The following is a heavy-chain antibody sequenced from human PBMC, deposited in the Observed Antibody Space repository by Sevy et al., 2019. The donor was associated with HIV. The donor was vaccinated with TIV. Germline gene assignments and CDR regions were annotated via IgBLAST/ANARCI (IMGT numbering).Heavy chain of an antibody. Sequence: GGSLRLSCAASGFTFSSYAMSWVRQAPGKGLEGVSAISDRGDTTYYADSVKGRFTISRDNSKNTLFLQMNSLRADDTALYYCAKDRASYSTYYFDYWGQGTLVTVSS. CDR1: GFTFSSYA. V-gene: IGHV3-23*01. D-gene: IGHD2-15*01. CDR3: AKDRASYSTYYFDY. CDR2: ISDRGDTT. J-gene: IGHJ4*02.